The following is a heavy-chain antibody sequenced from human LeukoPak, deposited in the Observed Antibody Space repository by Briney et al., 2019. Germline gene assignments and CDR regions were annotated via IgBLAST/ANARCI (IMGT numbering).Heavy chain of an antibody. D-gene: IGHD4-17*01. V-gene: IGHV3-30*18. CDR3: AKRPSDYGDYVSYFDY. Sequence: GGSLRLSCAASGFSFISYGMHWVRQAPGKGLEWVGVISDDGRRKDYADSVKGRFTIPRDSSKDTLYLQMNSLRAEDTAVYYCAKRPSDYGDYVSYFDYWGQGTLVTVSS. CDR1: GFSFISYG. CDR2: ISDDGRRK. J-gene: IGHJ4*02.